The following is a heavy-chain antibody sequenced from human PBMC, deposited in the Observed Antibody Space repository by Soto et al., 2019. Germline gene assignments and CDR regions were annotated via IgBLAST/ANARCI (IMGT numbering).Heavy chain of an antibody. J-gene: IGHJ4*02. Sequence: PGGSLRLSCAASGFTFSSYAMSWVSQAPGKGLEWVSAISGSGGSTYYADSVKGRFTISRDNSKNTLYLQMNSLRAEDTAVYYCAKPLGYCSSTSCSTLDYWGQGTLVTVSS. CDR3: AKPLGYCSSTSCSTLDY. D-gene: IGHD2-2*02. CDR2: ISGSGGST. V-gene: IGHV3-23*01. CDR1: GFTFSSYA.